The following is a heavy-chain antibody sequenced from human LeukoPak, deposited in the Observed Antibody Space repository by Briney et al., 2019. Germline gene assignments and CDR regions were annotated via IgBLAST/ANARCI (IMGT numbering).Heavy chain of an antibody. J-gene: IGHJ4*02. CDR2: INHSGST. Sequence: PSETLSLTCAVYGGSFSGYYWSWIRQPPGKGLEGIGEINHSGSTNYNPSLKSRVTISVDTSKNQCSLKLSSVTAADTAVYYCARENYYDSSGFDYWGQGTLVTVSS. CDR3: ARENYYDSSGFDY. CDR1: GGSFSGYY. D-gene: IGHD3-22*01. V-gene: IGHV4-34*01.